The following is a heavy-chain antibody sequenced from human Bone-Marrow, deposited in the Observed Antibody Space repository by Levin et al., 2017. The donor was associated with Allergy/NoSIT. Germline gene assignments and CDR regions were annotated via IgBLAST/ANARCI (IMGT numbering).Heavy chain of an antibody. D-gene: IGHD7-27*01. CDR3: ARGDPNGANYFAY. Sequence: AGGSLRLSCAASGFTVSSNYVSWVRQAPGKGLEWVSVFYSDGTTYYADSVKGRFTISRDTSKNTLYLQMNSLRAEDTALYYCARGDPNGANYFAYWGQGTLVTVSS. V-gene: IGHV3-53*01. CDR2: FYSDGTT. CDR1: GFTVSSNY. J-gene: IGHJ4*02.